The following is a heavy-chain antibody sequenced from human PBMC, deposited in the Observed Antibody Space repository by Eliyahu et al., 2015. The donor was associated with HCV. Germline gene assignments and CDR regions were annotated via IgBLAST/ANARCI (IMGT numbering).Heavy chain of an antibody. CDR2: ITHDGSNK. CDR1: GFPFNXFY. CDR3: TRGGCSGGACSFGSNDDY. J-gene: IGHJ4*02. Sequence: QVQLVESGGGVVQPGGSLRLSCAASGFPFNXFYXHWVRQAPGKGLGWLTVITHDGSNKYYADSVKGRFTISRDNSKNTVSLQMNSLRSEDTAIYYCTRGGCSGGACSFGSNDDYWGQGTLVTVSS. D-gene: IGHD2-15*01. V-gene: IGHV3-30-3*01.